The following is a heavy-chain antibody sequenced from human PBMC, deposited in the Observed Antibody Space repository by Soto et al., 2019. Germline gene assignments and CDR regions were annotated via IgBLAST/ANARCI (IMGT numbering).Heavy chain of an antibody. CDR2: ITPFNGNT. J-gene: IGHJ6*02. Sequence: QVQLVQSGAEVKKTGSSVKVSCKASGYTFTYRYLHWVRQAPGQALEWMGWITPFNGNTNYAQKFQDRVTITRDRSMSTAYMELSSLRSEDTAMYYCAYSISDIVGALDVWGQGTTVTVSS. CDR1: GYTFTYRY. V-gene: IGHV1-45*02. CDR3: AYSISDIVGALDV. D-gene: IGHD5-12*01.